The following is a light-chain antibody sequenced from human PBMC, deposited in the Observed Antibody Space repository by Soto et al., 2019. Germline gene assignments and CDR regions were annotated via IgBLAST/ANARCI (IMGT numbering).Light chain of an antibody. CDR3: QQYGYSSWT. J-gene: IGKJ1*01. V-gene: IGKV3-20*01. CDR1: QSVDRKA. CDR2: AAS. Sequence: EIVLTQSPGTLSLSPGERATFSCRASQSVDRKALAWYQQRPGQAPRILIFAASSRATGIPDRFSGSGSGTDFTLTISRLEPGDFAVYYCQQYGYSSWTFGQGTKVDNK.